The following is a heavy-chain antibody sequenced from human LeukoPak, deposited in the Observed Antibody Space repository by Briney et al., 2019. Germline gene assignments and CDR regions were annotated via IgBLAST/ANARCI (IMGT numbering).Heavy chain of an antibody. D-gene: IGHD1-26*01. J-gene: IGHJ6*03. CDR3: AKEWEPTAIGDYYIDA. CDR1: GFTFGDYA. Sequence: GGSLRLSCTASGFTFGDYAVSWFRQAPGKGLEWVGFISSKAYAEATEYAASVTGRFIISRDDSKSIAYLQMNSLKSEDTGVYYCAKEWEPTAIGDYYIDAWGKGTTVTV. CDR2: ISSKAYAEAT. V-gene: IGHV3-49*03.